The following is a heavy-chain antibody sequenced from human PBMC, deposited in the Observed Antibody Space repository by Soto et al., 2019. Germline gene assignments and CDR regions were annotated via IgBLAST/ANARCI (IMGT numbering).Heavy chain of an antibody. CDR1: GFTFSRNV. J-gene: IGHJ6*02. CDR2: ISGSGGST. Sequence: GGSLRLSCAASGFTFSRNVMSWVRQAPGEGLEWVSSISGSGGSTYYADSVKGRFTISRDNPKSTVYLQMNSLRAEDTAIYYCAKEQGIFGTVPLTYMDVWGQGTTVTVSS. V-gene: IGHV3-23*01. CDR3: AKEQGIFGTVPLTYMDV. D-gene: IGHD3-3*01.